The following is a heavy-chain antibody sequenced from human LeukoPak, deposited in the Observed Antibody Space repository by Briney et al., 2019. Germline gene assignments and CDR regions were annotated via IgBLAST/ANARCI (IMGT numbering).Heavy chain of an antibody. CDR3: ARDVGVIAADAFDI. J-gene: IGHJ3*02. CDR1: GYTFTGYY. CDR2: INPNSGGT. Sequence: ASVKVSCKASGYTFTGYYMHWVRQAPGQGLEWMGWINPNSGGTNYAQKFQGWVTMTRDTSISTAYMELSRLRSDDTAVYYCARDVGVIAADAFDIWGQGTMVTVSS. D-gene: IGHD2-21*01. V-gene: IGHV1-2*04.